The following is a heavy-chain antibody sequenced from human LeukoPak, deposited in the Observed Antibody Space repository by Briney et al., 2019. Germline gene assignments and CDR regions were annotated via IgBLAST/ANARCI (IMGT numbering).Heavy chain of an antibody. J-gene: IGHJ4*02. D-gene: IGHD3-3*01. CDR1: GFTFSSYS. V-gene: IGHV3-21*01. CDR3: ARDFIWSGLFDY. Sequence: PGGSLRLSCAASGFTFSSYSMNWVRQAPGKGLEWVSSIGGSSSYIYYADSVKGRFTISRDNAKNSLYLQMNSLRAEDTAVYYCARDFIWSGLFDYWGQGTLVTVSS. CDR2: IGGSSSYI.